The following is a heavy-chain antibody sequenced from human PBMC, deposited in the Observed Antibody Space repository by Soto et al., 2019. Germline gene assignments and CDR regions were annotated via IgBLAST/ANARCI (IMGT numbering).Heavy chain of an antibody. CDR2: IWYAGSNK. CDR3: ARGTVHFDY. D-gene: IGHD4-17*01. CDR1: GFTFSTYG. V-gene: IGHV3-33*01. J-gene: IGHJ4*02. Sequence: QVQLVESGGGVVQPGRSLRLSCAASGFTFSTYGMHWVRQAPGKGLEWVAVIWYAGSNKYYADSVKGRFTISRHNSKNTLYLQMNSLRAEDTAVYYCARGTVHFDYWGQGTLVTVSS.